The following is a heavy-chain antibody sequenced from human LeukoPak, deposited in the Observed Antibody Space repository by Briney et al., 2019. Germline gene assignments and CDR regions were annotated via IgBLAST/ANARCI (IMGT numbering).Heavy chain of an antibody. Sequence: SETLSLTCAVYGGSFSSSTYYWGWIRQPPGKGLEWIGTIYYSGSIYYNPSLKSRVTISVDTSKNQFSLKLSSVTAADTAVYYCARGDGYTIIQALILYYFDYWGQGTLVTVSS. CDR3: ARGDGYTIIQALILYYFDY. CDR2: IYYSGSI. D-gene: IGHD5-24*01. CDR1: GGSFSSSTYY. V-gene: IGHV4-39*01. J-gene: IGHJ4*02.